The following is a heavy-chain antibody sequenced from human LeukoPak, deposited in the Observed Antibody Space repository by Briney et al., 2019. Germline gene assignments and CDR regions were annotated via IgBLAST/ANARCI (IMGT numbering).Heavy chain of an antibody. J-gene: IGHJ4*02. CDR1: GFTVSSNY. D-gene: IGHD6-13*01. CDR2: ISGSGGST. V-gene: IGHV3-23*01. Sequence: GGSLRLSCAASGFTVSSNYMSWVRQAPGKGLEWVSAISGSGGSTYYADSVKGRFTISRDNSKNTLYLQMNSLRAEDTAVYYCAKLAGEWQLGRFFDYWGQGTLVTVSS. CDR3: AKLAGEWQLGRFFDY.